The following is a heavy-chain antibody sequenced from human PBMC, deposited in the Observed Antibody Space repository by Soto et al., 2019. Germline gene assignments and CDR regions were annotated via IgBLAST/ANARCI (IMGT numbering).Heavy chain of an antibody. Sequence: SETLSLTCTVSGGSISSSSYYWGWIRQPPGKGLEWIGSIYYSGSTYYNPSLKSQVTISVDTSKNQFSLKLSSVTAADTAVYYCASLFLEWFPAAFDIWGQGTMVTVS. CDR1: GGSISSSSYY. D-gene: IGHD3-3*01. CDR3: ASLFLEWFPAAFDI. V-gene: IGHV4-39*01. CDR2: IYYSGST. J-gene: IGHJ3*02.